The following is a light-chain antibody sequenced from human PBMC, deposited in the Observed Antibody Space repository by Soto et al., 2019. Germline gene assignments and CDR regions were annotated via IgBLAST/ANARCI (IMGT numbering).Light chain of an antibody. V-gene: IGKV1-5*03. J-gene: IGKJ1*01. CDR2: KAS. CDR3: QHYNSYSEA. CDR1: QTISSW. Sequence: DIHMTQSPSTLSGSVGDRVTITCRASQTISSWLAWYQQKPGKAPKLLIYKASTLKSGVPSRFSGSGSGTEFTLTISSLQPDGFATYYCQHYNSYSEAFGQGTKVDI.